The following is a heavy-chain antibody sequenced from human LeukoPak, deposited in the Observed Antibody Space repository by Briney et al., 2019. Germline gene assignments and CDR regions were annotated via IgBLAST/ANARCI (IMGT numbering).Heavy chain of an antibody. CDR3: AREKLRYFDWLLDDAFDI. J-gene: IGHJ3*02. V-gene: IGHV3-21*01. CDR1: GFTFSSYS. CDR2: ISSSSSYI. Sequence: GGSLRLSCAASGFTFSSYSMNWVRQAPGKGLEWVSSISSSSSYIYYADSVKGRFTISRDNAKNSLCLQMNSLRAEDTAVYYCAREKLRYFDWLLDDAFDIWGQGTMVTVSS. D-gene: IGHD3-9*01.